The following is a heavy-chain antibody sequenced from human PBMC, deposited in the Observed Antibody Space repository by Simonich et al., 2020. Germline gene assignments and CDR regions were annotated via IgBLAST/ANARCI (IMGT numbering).Heavy chain of an antibody. V-gene: IGHV3-21*01. Sequence: EVQLVESGGGLVKPGGSLRLSCAASGFTFSSYSMNWVRQAPGKGVGRVSSISSSTSYIYYADSVKGRFTISRDNAKNSLYLQMNSLRAEDTAVYYCARDVDTAMVFDYWGQGTLVTVSS. D-gene: IGHD5-18*01. CDR1: GFTFSSYS. CDR2: ISSSTSYI. J-gene: IGHJ4*02. CDR3: ARDVDTAMVFDY.